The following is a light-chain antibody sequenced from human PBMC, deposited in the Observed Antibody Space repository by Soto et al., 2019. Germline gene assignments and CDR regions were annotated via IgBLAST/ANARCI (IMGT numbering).Light chain of an antibody. Sequence: DILMTQSPSSVSSSGGDRGTITCRARQGISSWLAWYQQKPGKAPKLLIYAASSLQSGVPSRFSGSGSGTDFTLTISSLQPEDFATYYCQPDNGFPLTFGGGTKVEIK. V-gene: IGKV1-12*01. CDR1: QGISSW. J-gene: IGKJ4*01. CDR3: QPDNGFPLT. CDR2: AAS.